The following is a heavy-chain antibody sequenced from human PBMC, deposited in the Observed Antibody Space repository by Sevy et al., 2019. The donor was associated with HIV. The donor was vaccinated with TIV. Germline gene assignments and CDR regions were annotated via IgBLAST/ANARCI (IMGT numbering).Heavy chain of an antibody. CDR3: TSDLYGIGY. CDR2: VDNDGSGT. V-gene: IGHV3-74*03. J-gene: IGHJ4*02. D-gene: IGHD2-8*01. CDR1: GFTFTNYW. Sequence: GGSLRLSCAASGFTFTNYWMHWVRQAPGKGLVWVSRVDNDGSGTKYADSVKGRFTISRDNAKNTVYLQMNSLRAEDTAVYYSTSDLYGIGYWGQGTLVTVSS.